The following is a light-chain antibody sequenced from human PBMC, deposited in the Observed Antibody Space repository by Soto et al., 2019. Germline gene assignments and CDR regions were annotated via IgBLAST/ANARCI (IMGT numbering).Light chain of an antibody. CDR1: SSNIGAYNY. CDR2: DVN. Sequence: QSALTQPASVSGSPGQSITISCTGTSSNIGAYNYVSWYQQHPGNAPQLMIYDVNNRSSGVSHRFSGSKSGNTASLTISGRPAEDDYNYYCSSYASSGFVLFGGGTKLTVL. J-gene: IGLJ2*01. V-gene: IGLV2-14*01. CDR3: SSYASSGFVL.